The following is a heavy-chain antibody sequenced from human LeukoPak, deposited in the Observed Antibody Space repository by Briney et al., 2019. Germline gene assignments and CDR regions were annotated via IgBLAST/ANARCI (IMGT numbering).Heavy chain of an antibody. J-gene: IGHJ5*02. Sequence: SETLSLTCTVSGGSISSYYWSWIRQPPRKGLEWIGYTYTSGSTNYNPSLKSRVTISVDASKNQFSLKLSSVTAADTAVYYCARHPLGSWYWFDPWGQGTLVTVSS. CDR3: ARHPLGSWYWFDP. CDR1: GGSISSYY. D-gene: IGHD6-13*01. CDR2: TYTSGST. V-gene: IGHV4-4*09.